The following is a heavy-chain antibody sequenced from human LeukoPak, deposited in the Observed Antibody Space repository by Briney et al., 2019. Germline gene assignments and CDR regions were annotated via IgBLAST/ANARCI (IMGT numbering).Heavy chain of an antibody. V-gene: IGHV4-59*11. J-gene: IGHJ6*03. CDR2: IHHSGST. D-gene: IGHD3-22*01. CDR3: ARAPYYDSSGYYPDYYYYYYMDV. CDR1: GGSIRSHY. Sequence: KPSETLSLTCTVSGGSIRSHYWSWTRQPPGKGLEWIGCIHHSGSTNYNPPLKSRLTTSVDTSKNQFSLKLSSVTAADTAVYYCARAPYYDSSGYYPDYYYYYYMDVWGKGTTVTVSS.